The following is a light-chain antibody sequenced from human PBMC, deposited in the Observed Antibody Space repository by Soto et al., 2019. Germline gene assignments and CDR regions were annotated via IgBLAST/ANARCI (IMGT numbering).Light chain of an antibody. CDR3: QQSYSTPRS. CDR1: QNIKSH. CDR2: AAS. J-gene: IGKJ2*03. Sequence: DIQVTQSPSSLSASVGDRVTITCRASQNIKSHLNWYQQKPGKAPKILIYAASNLQSGVPSRFSGSGSGTDFTLTISSLQPEDFATYYCQQSYSTPRSFGQGTRLEIK. V-gene: IGKV1-39*01.